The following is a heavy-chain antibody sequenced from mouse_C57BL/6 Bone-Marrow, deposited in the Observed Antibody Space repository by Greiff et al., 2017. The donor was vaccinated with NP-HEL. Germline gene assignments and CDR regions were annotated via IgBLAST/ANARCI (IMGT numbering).Heavy chain of an antibody. CDR1: GYTFTSYW. D-gene: IGHD2-4*01. CDR2: INPSSGYT. Sequence: QVQLQQSGAELAKPGSSVPLSFTASGYTFTSYWMHWVKQRPGQGLEWIGYINPSSGYTKYNQKFKDKATLTAVTSSSTAYMQLSSLTYEDSAVYYCGHYDYDGFAYWGQGTLVTVSA. CDR3: GHYDYDGFAY. V-gene: IGHV1-7*01. J-gene: IGHJ3*01.